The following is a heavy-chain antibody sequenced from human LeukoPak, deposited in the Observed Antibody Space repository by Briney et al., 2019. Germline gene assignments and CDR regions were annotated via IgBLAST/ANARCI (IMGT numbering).Heavy chain of an antibody. CDR2: MHPNSGGT. CDR3: ASLAHFDGSTYYPDF. Sequence: GASVKVSCKASGYTFTSYAMNWVRQAPGQGLEWMGWMHPNSGGTNYAQKFQGRVTMTRDTSITTAYMDLSRLTSDDTALYYCASLAHFDGSTYYPDFWGQGTLVTVSS. V-gene: IGHV1-2*02. CDR1: GYTFTSYA. J-gene: IGHJ4*02. D-gene: IGHD3-22*01.